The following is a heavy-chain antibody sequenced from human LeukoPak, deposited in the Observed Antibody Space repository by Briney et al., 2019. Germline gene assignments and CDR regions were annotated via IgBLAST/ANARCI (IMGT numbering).Heavy chain of an antibody. Sequence: SETQSLTCAVYGGSFSGYYWSWIRQPPGKGLEWIGEINHSGSTNYNPSLKSRVTISVDTSKNQFSLKLSSVTAADTAVYYCARDGDFWSGYRWFDPWGQGTLVTVSS. CDR1: GGSFSGYY. CDR3: ARDGDFWSGYRWFDP. CDR2: INHSGST. D-gene: IGHD3-3*01. V-gene: IGHV4-34*01. J-gene: IGHJ5*02.